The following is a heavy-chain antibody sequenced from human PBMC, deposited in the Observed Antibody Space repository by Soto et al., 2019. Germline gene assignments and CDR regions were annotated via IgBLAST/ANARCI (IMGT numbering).Heavy chain of an antibody. Sequence: EVQLVESGGGLVQPGGSLRLSCAASGFTFSSYWMSWVRQAPGKGLEWVANIKQDGSEKYYVDSVKGRFTISRDNAKNSLYLQMNSLRAEDTAVYYCARDMYYYDSSGYYSPNWFDPWGRGTLVTVSS. D-gene: IGHD3-22*01. CDR3: ARDMYYYDSSGYYSPNWFDP. V-gene: IGHV3-7*03. CDR1: GFTFSSYW. J-gene: IGHJ5*02. CDR2: IKQDGSEK.